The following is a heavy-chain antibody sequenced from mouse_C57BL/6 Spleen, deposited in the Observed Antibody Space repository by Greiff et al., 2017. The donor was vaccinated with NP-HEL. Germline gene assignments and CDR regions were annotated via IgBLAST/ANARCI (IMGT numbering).Heavy chain of an antibody. Sequence: EVQVVESEGGLVQPGSSMKLSCTASGFTFSDYYMAWVRQVPEKGLEWVANINYDGSSTYYLDSLKSRFIISRDNAKNILYLQMSSLKSEDTATYYCARGGSSYGWYYDVWGTGTTVTVSS. V-gene: IGHV5-16*01. CDR3: ARGGSSYGWYYDV. CDR2: INYDGSST. D-gene: IGHD1-1*01. CDR1: GFTFSDYY. J-gene: IGHJ1*03.